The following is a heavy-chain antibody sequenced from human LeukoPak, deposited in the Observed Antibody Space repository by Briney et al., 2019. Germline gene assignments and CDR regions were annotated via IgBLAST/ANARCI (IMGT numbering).Heavy chain of an antibody. D-gene: IGHD1-26*01. CDR1: GFTFSSYA. Sequence: GGSLRLSCAASGFTFSSYAMHWVRQAPGKGLEYVSAITSNGDKTYYGNSVKGRFTISRDNSKNTLYLQMGSLRIEDMAVYDCARGGATTLFDYQGQRTLVTVAS. V-gene: IGHV3-64*01. J-gene: IGHJ4*02. CDR2: ITSNGDKT. CDR3: ARGGATTLFDY.